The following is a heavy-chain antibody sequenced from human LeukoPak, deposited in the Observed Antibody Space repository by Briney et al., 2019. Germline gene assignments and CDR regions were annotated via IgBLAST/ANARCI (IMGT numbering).Heavy chain of an antibody. CDR1: GFTFSTYG. Sequence: GGSLRLSCAASGFTFSTYGMHWVRKAPAKGLEWVAFIRYDGSNKYYADSVKGRFTISRDNSKNTLYLQMNSLRAEDTAVYYCVYQGSSSDGYYYYMDVWGKGTTVTVSS. V-gene: IGHV3-30*02. CDR2: IRYDGSNK. J-gene: IGHJ6*03. D-gene: IGHD6-6*01. CDR3: VYQGSSSDGYYYYMDV.